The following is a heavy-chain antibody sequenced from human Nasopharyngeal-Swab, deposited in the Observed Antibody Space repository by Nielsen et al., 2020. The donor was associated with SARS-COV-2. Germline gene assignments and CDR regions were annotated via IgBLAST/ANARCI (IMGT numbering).Heavy chain of an antibody. Sequence: SVKVSCKVSGDNFNNFALSWVRQAPGQGLEWMGGIIPISGTTTYAQHFHGRLTITADRSTTTTYMELNSLRSEDTALYYCARANTMIRGLILTDVLVPYYYYYMDVWGEGTTVTVSS. J-gene: IGHJ6*03. CDR2: IIPISGTT. D-gene: IGHD3-10*01. CDR3: ARANTMIRGLILTDVLVPYYYYYMDV. CDR1: GDNFNNFA. V-gene: IGHV1-69*06.